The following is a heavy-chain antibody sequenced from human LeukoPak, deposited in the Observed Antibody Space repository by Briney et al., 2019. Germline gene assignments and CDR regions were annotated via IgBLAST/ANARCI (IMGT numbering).Heavy chain of an antibody. J-gene: IGHJ5*02. Sequence: GASVKLSCKASGDTFSIYAISWVRQAPAQGLEWMGGIIPICGTANYAQKFQGRVTITADESTSTAYMELSSLRSEDTAVYYCASVPNGGSYWLNGFDPWGQGTLVTVSS. V-gene: IGHV1-69*13. CDR2: IIPICGTA. D-gene: IGHD1-26*01. CDR1: GDTFSIYA. CDR3: ASVPNGGSYWLNGFDP.